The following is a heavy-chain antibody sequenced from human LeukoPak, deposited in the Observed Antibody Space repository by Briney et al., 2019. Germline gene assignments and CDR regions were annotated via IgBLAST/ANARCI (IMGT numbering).Heavy chain of an antibody. CDR2: IYTSGST. J-gene: IGHJ4*02. CDR3: ARGGWWPKKYYFDY. Sequence: SETLSLTCTVSGGSISSNYWSWIRQAAGKGLEWIGRIYTSGSTNNNPSLKSRVTISVDTSKNQFSLKLSSVTAADTAVYYCARGGWWPKKYYFDYWGQGTLVTVSS. CDR1: GGSISSNY. D-gene: IGHD2-15*01. V-gene: IGHV4-4*07.